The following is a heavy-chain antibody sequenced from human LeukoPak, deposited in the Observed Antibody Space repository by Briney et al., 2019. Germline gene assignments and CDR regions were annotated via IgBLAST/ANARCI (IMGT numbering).Heavy chain of an antibody. J-gene: IGHJ4*02. CDR1: GFTFSSYG. D-gene: IGHD1-26*01. CDR3: AKGVGSTGSYFDY. V-gene: IGHV3-30*18. CDR2: ISYDGSTI. Sequence: PGRSLRLSCAASGFTFSSYGIHWVRQAPGKGLEWVAVISYDGSTIYYADSVKGRFTISGDNSKDTLYLQINSLRADDTAVYYCAKGVGSTGSYFDYWGQGTLVTVSS.